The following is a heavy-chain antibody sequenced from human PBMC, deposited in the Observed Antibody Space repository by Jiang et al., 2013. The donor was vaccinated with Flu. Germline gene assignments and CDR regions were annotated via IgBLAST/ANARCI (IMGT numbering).Heavy chain of an antibody. CDR1: GVSISSSNYY. Sequence: GSGLVKPSETLSLTCTVSGVSISSSNYYWGWIRQPPGKGLELIGNIYFSGVTYYNPSLKSRVTISVDKSKNQFSLKLSSVTAADTAVYYCARFYCSAGSCSLSDYGDYWGQGPWSPSPQ. J-gene: IGHJ4*02. CDR3: ARFYCSAGSCSLSDYGDY. D-gene: IGHD2-15*01. V-gene: IGHV4-39*01. CDR2: IYFSGVT.